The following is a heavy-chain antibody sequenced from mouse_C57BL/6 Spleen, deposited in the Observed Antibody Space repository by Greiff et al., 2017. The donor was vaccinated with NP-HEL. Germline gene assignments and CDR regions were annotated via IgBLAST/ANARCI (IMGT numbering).Heavy chain of an antibody. CDR3: AREAYGSSYDY. CDR2: ISSGGSYT. Sequence: EVQGVESGGDLVKPGGSLKLSCAASGFTFSSYGMSWVRQTPDKRLEWVATISSGGSYTYYPDSVKGRFTISRDNAKNTLYLQMSSLKSEDTAMYYCAREAYGSSYDYWGQGTTLTVSS. D-gene: IGHD1-1*01. J-gene: IGHJ2*01. V-gene: IGHV5-6*01. CDR1: GFTFSSYG.